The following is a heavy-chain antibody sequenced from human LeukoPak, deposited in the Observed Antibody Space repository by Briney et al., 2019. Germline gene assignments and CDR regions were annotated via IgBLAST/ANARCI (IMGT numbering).Heavy chain of an antibody. Sequence: GGSLRLSCAASGFTFSSYAMSWVRKAPGKGLEWVSAISGSGGSTYYADSVKGRFTISRDNSKNTLYLQMNSLRAEDTAVYYCAKDSHCTNGVCYGLDYWGQGTLVTVSS. CDR1: GFTFSSYA. D-gene: IGHD2-8*01. CDR3: AKDSHCTNGVCYGLDY. V-gene: IGHV3-23*01. CDR2: ISGSGGST. J-gene: IGHJ4*02.